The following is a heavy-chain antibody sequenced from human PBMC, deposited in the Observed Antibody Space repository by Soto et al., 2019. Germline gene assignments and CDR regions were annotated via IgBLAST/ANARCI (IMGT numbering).Heavy chain of an antibody. CDR2: IKTDGSIT. Sequence: GGSLRLSCAASGFTFSSYWMHWVRQAPGGGLVWVSRIKTDGSITTYADSVKGRFTISRDNAKNTLYLQMNSLRGEDTAVYYCARVGVGAYWLEPWGQGTLVTVSS. D-gene: IGHD2-8*01. CDR1: GFTFSSYW. J-gene: IGHJ5*02. CDR3: ARVGVGAYWLEP. V-gene: IGHV3-74*01.